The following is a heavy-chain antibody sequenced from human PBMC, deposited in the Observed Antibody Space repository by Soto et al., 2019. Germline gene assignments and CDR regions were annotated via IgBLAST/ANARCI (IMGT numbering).Heavy chain of an antibody. V-gene: IGHV4-34*01. CDR2: INHVGIT. D-gene: IGHD3-3*01. Sequence: SETLSLTCAVSGGSFRGFYWTWIRQSPGKGLEWLGDINHVGITNYNPSLKSRVSIPVDTSKSQFSLKLSSVTAADTAVYYCARAHDFWGGRQQPIDCWGRGTLVTVSS. CDR1: GGSFRGFY. CDR3: ARAHDFWGGRQQPIDC. J-gene: IGHJ4*01.